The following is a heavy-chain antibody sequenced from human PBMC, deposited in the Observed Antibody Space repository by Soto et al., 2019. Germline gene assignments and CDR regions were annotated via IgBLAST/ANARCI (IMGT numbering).Heavy chain of an antibody. D-gene: IGHD2-15*01. J-gene: IGHJ5*02. CDR2: IIPIFGTA. CDR3: ARDFQFCSGGSCYSNWFDP. CDR1: GGTFSSYA. Sequence: SVKVSCKASGGTFSSYAISWVRQAPGQGLEWMGGIIPIFGTANYAQKFQGRVTTTADESTSTAYMELSSLRSEDTAVYYCARDFQFCSGGSCYSNWFDPWGQGTLVTVSS. V-gene: IGHV1-69*13.